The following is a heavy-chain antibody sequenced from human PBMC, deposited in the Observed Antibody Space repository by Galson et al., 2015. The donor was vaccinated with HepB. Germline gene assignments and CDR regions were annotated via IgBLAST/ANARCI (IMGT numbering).Heavy chain of an antibody. CDR2: INPSGGST. CDR3: ARAVRGYCSGGSCYYFDY. CDR1: GYTFTSYY. Sequence: SVKVSCKASGYTFTSYYMHWVRQAPGQGLEWMGIINPSGGSTSYAQKFQGRVIMTRYTSTSTVYMELSSLRSEDTAVYYCARAVRGYCSGGSCYYFDYWGQGTLVTVSS. V-gene: IGHV1-46*03. D-gene: IGHD2-15*01. J-gene: IGHJ4*02.